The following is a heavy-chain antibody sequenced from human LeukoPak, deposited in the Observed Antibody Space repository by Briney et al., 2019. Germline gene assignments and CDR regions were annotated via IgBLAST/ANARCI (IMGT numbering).Heavy chain of an antibody. Sequence: GGSLRLSCAASGFTFSSYSMNWVRQAPGKGLEWVSYISAISSSSTYYADSVKGRFTISRDNSKNTLYLQMHSLRADDTAVYYCAKDWAFSGNYYFFDYWGQGTLVTVSS. CDR3: AKDWAFSGNYYFFDY. CDR2: ISAISSSST. V-gene: IGHV3-48*01. CDR1: GFTFSSYS. D-gene: IGHD1-26*01. J-gene: IGHJ4*02.